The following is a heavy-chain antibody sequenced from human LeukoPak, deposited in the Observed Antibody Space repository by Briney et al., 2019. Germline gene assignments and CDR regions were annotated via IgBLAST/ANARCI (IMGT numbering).Heavy chain of an antibody. V-gene: IGHV1-2*02. D-gene: IGHD4-17*01. Sequence: GASVRVSCKASGYTFTSYYMHWVRQAPGQGLEWMGWINPNSGGTNYAQKFQGRVTMTRDTSISTAYMELSRLRSDDTAVYYCARGLYYGDYDYFDYWGQGTLVTVSS. CDR1: GYTFTSYY. J-gene: IGHJ4*02. CDR2: INPNSGGT. CDR3: ARGLYYGDYDYFDY.